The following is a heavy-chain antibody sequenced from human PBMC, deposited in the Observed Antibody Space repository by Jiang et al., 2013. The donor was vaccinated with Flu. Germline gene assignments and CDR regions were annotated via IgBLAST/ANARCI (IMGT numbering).Heavy chain of an antibody. J-gene: IGHJ4*02. CDR1: GGSISSGSYY. D-gene: IGHD6-13*01. Sequence: GSGLVKPSQTLSLTCTVSGGSISSGSYYWSWIRQPAGKGLEWIGRIYTSGSTNYNPSLKSRVTISVDTSKNQFSLKLSSVTAADTAVYYCARGGGYSSSWYQPPRVFDYWGQGTLVTVSS. V-gene: IGHV4-61*02. CDR2: IYTSGST. CDR3: ARGGGYSSSWYQPPRVFDY.